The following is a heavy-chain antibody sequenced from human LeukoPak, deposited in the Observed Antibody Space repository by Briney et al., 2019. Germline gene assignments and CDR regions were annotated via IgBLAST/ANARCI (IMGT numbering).Heavy chain of an antibody. CDR2: IYRGGPT. D-gene: IGHD4-17*01. CDR1: GLTVSSNY. CDR3: ARDSYVDSEAVRWFDP. V-gene: IGHV3-66*01. Sequence: GGSLRLSCAASGLTVSSNYMSWVRQAPGKGLEWVSVIYRGGPTYYADSVKGRFTISRDNSKNTLYLQMDSLRDEDTAVYYCARDSYVDSEAVRWFDPWDQGTLVTVSS. J-gene: IGHJ5*02.